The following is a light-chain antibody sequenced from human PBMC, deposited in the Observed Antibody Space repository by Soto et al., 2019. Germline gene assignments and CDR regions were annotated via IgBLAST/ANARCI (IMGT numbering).Light chain of an antibody. CDR1: SSNIGSNT. V-gene: IGLV1-44*01. CDR2: SND. CDR3: CSLEGSNALVV. J-gene: IGLJ2*01. Sequence: QSVLTQPPSASGTPGQRVTISCSGSSSNIGSNTVNWYQQLPGTAPKLLIYSNDQRPSGVPDRFSGSKSGTSASLAISGLQSEDEADYYCCSLEGSNALVVFCGGTQLTVL.